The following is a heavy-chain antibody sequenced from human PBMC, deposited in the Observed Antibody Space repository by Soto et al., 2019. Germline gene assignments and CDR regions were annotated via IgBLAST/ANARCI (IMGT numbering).Heavy chain of an antibody. V-gene: IGHV3-30*03. D-gene: IGHD3-22*01. J-gene: IGHJ5*01. CDR2: ISYDGSRT. Sequence: QVQLVESGGGVVQPGRSLRLTCAASGFIFSGSGMHWVRQAPGKGLEWVALISYDGSRTYYADSVRDRFTISRDNGQNTLYLQMNSLRAEYTAVYFCARWVGGSMYDNSGKYDSWGQGTLVLVSS. CDR1: GFIFSGSG. CDR3: ARWVGGSMYDNSGKYDS.